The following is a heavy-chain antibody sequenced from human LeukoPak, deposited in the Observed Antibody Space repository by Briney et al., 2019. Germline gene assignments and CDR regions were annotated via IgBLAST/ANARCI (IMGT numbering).Heavy chain of an antibody. V-gene: IGHV3-21*01. Sequence: GGSLRLSCAASGFTFSSYSMNWVRQAPGKGLEWVSSISSSSSYIYYADSVKGRFTISRDNAKNSLYLQMNSLRAEDTAVYYCARGKVDTAMVSYWGQGTLVTVSS. CDR1: GFTFSSYS. J-gene: IGHJ4*02. D-gene: IGHD5-18*01. CDR3: ARGKVDTAMVSY. CDR2: ISSSSSYI.